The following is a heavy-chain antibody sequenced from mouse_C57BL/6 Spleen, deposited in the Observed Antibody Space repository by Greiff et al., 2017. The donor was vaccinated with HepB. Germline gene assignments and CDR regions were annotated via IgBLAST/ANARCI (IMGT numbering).Heavy chain of an antibody. CDR2: IDPENGDT. CDR3: TTSYDGSSYVAY. D-gene: IGHD1-1*01. Sequence: VQLQQSGAELVRPGASVKLSCTASGFNIKDDYMHWVKQRPEQGLEWIGWIDPENGDTEYASKFQGKATITADTSSNTAYLQLSSLTSEDTAVYYCTTSYDGSSYVAYWGQGTLVTVSA. V-gene: IGHV14-4*01. J-gene: IGHJ3*01. CDR1: GFNIKDDY.